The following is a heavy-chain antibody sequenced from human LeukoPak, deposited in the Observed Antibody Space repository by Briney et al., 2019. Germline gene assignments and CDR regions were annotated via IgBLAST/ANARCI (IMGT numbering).Heavy chain of an antibody. J-gene: IGHJ4*02. CDR3: ARDPGPVGYCSGGSCYGY. CDR2: IYSGGST. Sequence: GGSLRLSCAASGLTVSSNYMSWVRQAPGKGLEWVSVIYSGGSTYYADSVKGRFTISRDNSKNTLYLQMNSLRAEDTAVYYCARDPGPVGYCSGGSCYGYWGQGTLVTVSS. D-gene: IGHD2-15*01. V-gene: IGHV3-53*01. CDR1: GLTVSSNY.